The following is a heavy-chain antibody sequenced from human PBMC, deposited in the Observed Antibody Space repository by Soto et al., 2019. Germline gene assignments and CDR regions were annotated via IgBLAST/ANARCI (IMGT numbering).Heavy chain of an antibody. CDR1: GFTFSNAW. Sequence: GGSLRLSCAASGFTFSNAWMNWVRQAPGKGLEWVGRIKSKTDGGTTDYAAPVKGRFTISRDDSKNTLYLQMNSLKTEDTAVYYCTTGFDWFQYYFDYWGQGTLVTVSS. D-gene: IGHD3-9*01. J-gene: IGHJ4*02. CDR2: IKSKTDGGTT. CDR3: TTGFDWFQYYFDY. V-gene: IGHV3-15*07.